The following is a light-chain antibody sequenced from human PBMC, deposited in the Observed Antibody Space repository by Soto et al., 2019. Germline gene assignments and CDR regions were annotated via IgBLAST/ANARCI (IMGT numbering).Light chain of an antibody. CDR2: GPS. J-gene: IGKJ1*01. CDR3: QQYGSSGT. Sequence: EIVLTQSPGTLSFSPGARAILSGRASQRVSSNYLARYQQKPGQAPRLLIYGPSSRATGIPDRFSGSGSGTDFTLTISRLEPEDFAVYYCQQYGSSGTFGQGTKVDIK. V-gene: IGKV3-20*01. CDR1: QRVSSNY.